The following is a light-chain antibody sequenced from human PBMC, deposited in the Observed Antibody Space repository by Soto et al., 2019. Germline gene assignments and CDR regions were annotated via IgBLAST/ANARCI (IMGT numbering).Light chain of an antibody. CDR1: QSVSSSY. V-gene: IGKV3-20*01. CDR2: GAS. Sequence: EIELTQSPGTLSLSPGERATLSCRASQSVSSSYLAWYQQKPGQAPRLLIYGASSRATGIPDRFSGSGSGTDFTLTISRLEPEDFAVYYCQQYGSSPRTFGQGTQLEIK. CDR3: QQYGSSPRT. J-gene: IGKJ2*01.